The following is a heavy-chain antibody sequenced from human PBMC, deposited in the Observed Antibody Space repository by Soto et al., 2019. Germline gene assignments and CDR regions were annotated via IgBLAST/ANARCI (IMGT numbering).Heavy chain of an antibody. CDR3: AKSQRGWYEFDY. CDR2: ISGSGGST. Sequence: GGSLRLSCAASGFTFSTYAMSWVRQAPGKGLEWVSAISGSGGSTYYADSVKGRFTISRDNSKNTLYLQMNSLRAEDTAVYYCAKSQRGWYEFDYWGQGTLVTVSS. CDR1: GFTFSTYA. V-gene: IGHV3-23*01. J-gene: IGHJ4*02. D-gene: IGHD6-19*01.